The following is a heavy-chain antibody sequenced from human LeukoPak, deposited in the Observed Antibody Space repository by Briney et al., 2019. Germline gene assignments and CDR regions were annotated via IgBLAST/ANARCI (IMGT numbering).Heavy chain of an antibody. D-gene: IGHD2-2*01. V-gene: IGHV1-69*13. CDR2: IIPIFGTA. CDR1: GGTFSSYA. Sequence: ASVNVSCKASGGTFSSYAIRWVRQAPGQGREWMGGIIPIFGTANYAQKFQGRVTITADESTSTAYMELSSLRSEDTAVYYCARGGEGYCSSTSCRVPFDYWGQGTLVTVSS. J-gene: IGHJ4*02. CDR3: ARGGEGYCSSTSCRVPFDY.